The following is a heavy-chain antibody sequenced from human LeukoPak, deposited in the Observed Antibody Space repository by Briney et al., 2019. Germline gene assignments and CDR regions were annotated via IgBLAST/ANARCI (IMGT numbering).Heavy chain of an antibody. V-gene: IGHV3-15*01. CDR2: VKSNSDGGTT. D-gene: IGHD5-12*01. CDR3: TAKAVGYSGFDRP. J-gene: IGHJ4*02. Sequence: GGSLRLSCAASGFIFINSWMSWVRQAPGKGLEWVGLVKSNSDGGTTDYAAPVTGRFTISRDDSKNTLYLQMNSLKTEDTAVYYCTAKAVGYSGFDRPWGQGTLVTVSS. CDR1: GFIFINSW.